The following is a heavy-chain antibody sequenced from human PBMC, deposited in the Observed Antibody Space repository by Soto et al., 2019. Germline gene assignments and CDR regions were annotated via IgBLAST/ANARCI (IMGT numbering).Heavy chain of an antibody. CDR1: GFTFRDYA. CDR3: ARRNYDSSGYYLGAFDI. D-gene: IGHD3-22*01. Sequence: PGGSLRLSCAASGFTFRDYAMNWVRLSPGKGLEWVSDISGNGNSARYADSVKGRFTISRDNSKDTLYLQMNSLRVDDTAVYYCARRNYDSSGYYLGAFDIWGQGTMVTVPS. CDR2: ISGNGNSA. V-gene: IGHV3-23*01. J-gene: IGHJ3*02.